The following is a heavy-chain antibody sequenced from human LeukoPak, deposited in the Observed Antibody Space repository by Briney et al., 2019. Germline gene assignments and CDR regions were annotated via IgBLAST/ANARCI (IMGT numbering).Heavy chain of an antibody. D-gene: IGHD6-6*01. Sequence: GGSLRLSCAASGFTFSSYAMSWVRQAPGKGLEWVSGINSSGDSTYFADSVKGRFTISRDNAKNSLYLQMNSLRAEDTAVYYCADPWGSSSLNVSWGQGTLVTVFS. V-gene: IGHV3-23*01. J-gene: IGHJ5*02. CDR1: GFTFSSYA. CDR3: ADPWGSSSLNVS. CDR2: INSSGDST.